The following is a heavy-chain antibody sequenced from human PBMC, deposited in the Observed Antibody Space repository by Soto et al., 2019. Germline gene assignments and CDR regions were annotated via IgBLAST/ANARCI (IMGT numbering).Heavy chain of an antibody. J-gene: IGHJ4*02. CDR3: ARAPIFYGGLKRAYYFDY. Sequence: SETLSLTCTVSGGSISSGGYYWSWIRQHPGKGLEWIGYIYYSGSTYYNPSLKSRVTISVDTSKNQFSLKLSSVTAGDTAVYYCARAPIFYGGLKRAYYFDYWGQGTLVTVSS. D-gene: IGHD3-3*01. CDR2: IYYSGST. V-gene: IGHV4-31*03. CDR1: GGSISSGGYY.